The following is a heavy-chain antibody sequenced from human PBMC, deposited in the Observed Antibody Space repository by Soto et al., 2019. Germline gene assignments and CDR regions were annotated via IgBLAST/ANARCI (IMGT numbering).Heavy chain of an antibody. Sequence: EVPLVESGGGLVQPGRSLRLSCAASGFTFDDYAMHWVRQAPGKGLEWVSGISWNSGSIGYADSVKGRFTISRDNAKNSLYLQMNSLRAEDTALYYCAKDPPYDSSGTPIWGQGTMVTVSS. D-gene: IGHD3-22*01. J-gene: IGHJ3*02. V-gene: IGHV3-9*01. CDR1: GFTFDDYA. CDR3: AKDPPYDSSGTPI. CDR2: ISWNSGSI.